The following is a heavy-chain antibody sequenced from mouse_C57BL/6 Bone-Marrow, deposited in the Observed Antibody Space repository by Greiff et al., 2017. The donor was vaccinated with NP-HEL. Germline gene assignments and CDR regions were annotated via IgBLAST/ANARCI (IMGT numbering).Heavy chain of an antibody. V-gene: IGHV1-52*01. J-gene: IGHJ3*01. Sequence: QVQLQQPGAELVRPGSSVKLSCKASGYTFTSYWMHWVKQRPIQGLEWIGNIDPSDSETHYNQKFKDKATLTVDKSSSTAYMQLSSLTSEDSAVYYCAIYSNLRTCFAYWGQGTLVTVSA. CDR3: AIYSNLRTCFAY. CDR2: IDPSDSET. CDR1: GYTFTSYW. D-gene: IGHD2-5*01.